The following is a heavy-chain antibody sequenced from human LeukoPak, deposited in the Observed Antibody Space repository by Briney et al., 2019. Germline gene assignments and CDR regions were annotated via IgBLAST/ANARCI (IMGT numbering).Heavy chain of an antibody. CDR1: AFTFSNYA. CDR2: ISGSGNTV. J-gene: IGHJ6*03. CDR3: AKAGGYYYYFYMDV. V-gene: IGHV3-23*01. D-gene: IGHD2-8*02. Sequence: GGSLRLSCAASAFTFSNYAMNWDRQAPGKGLEWVSAISGSGNTVHYADSVKGRFTISRDNSKSTLYLQMNSLTAEDTAVYYCAKAGGYYYYFYMDVWGKGTTVTVSS.